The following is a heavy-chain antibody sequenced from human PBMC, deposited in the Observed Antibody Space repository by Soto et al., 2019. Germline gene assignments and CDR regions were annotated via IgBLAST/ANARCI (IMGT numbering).Heavy chain of an antibody. Sequence: QVQLGQSGAEVKKPGASVTVSCKASGYGFTGYYIHWVRQARGKGLEWMGWINPRTGDTSFVDKYEGRVSGIRDTSISTAYLEMQSLTSDDTAVYYCAIIMGHRDAFSVWGQGTTVTVSS. CDR3: AIIMGHRDAFSV. V-gene: IGHV1-2*02. D-gene: IGHD2-8*01. J-gene: IGHJ3*01. CDR1: GYGFTGYY. CDR2: INPRTGDT.